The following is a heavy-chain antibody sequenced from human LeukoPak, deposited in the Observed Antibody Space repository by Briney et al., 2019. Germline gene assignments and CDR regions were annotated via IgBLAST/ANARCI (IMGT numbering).Heavy chain of an antibody. J-gene: IGHJ4*02. CDR3: TTGYTSASHDGY. CDR1: GFTFSDAW. CDR2: IKRRTDGGTS. Sequence: PGGSLRLSCAASGFTFSDAWMRWVRQAPGKGLEWVGLIKRRTDGGTSNYAAPVKGRFAISRDDSEDTLFLQMDSLKSEDTGVYYCTTGYTSASHDGYWGQGTLVTVSS. D-gene: IGHD2-15*01. V-gene: IGHV3-15*06.